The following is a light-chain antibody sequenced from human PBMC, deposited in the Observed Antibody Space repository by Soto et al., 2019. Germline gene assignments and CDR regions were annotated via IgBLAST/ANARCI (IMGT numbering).Light chain of an antibody. J-gene: IGLJ1*01. CDR2: DVS. CDR3: CSYAGSYTFDV. CDR1: SSDVGGYNY. Sequence: QSVLTQPRSVSGSPGQSVTISCTGTSSDVGGYNYVSWYQQHPGKAPKLMIYDVSKRPSGVPDRFSGSKSGNTASLTISGLQAEDEADYYCCSYAGSYTFDVFGTGTKPPS. V-gene: IGLV2-11*01.